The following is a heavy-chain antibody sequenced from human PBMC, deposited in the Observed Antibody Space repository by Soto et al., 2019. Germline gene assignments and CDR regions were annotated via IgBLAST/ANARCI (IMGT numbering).Heavy chain of an antibody. D-gene: IGHD3-22*01. J-gene: IGHJ2*01. CDR1: GFTFSNAW. CDR2: IKSKTDGGTT. V-gene: IGHV3-15*01. Sequence: EVQLVESGGGLVKPGGSLRLSCAASGFTFSNAWMSWVRQAPGKGLEWVGRIKSKTDGGTTDYAAPVKGRFTISRDDSKNTRYLQMNSLKTEDTAVYYCTTEWHIYDETPSAYFDLWGRGTLVTVSS. CDR3: TTEWHIYDETPSAYFDL.